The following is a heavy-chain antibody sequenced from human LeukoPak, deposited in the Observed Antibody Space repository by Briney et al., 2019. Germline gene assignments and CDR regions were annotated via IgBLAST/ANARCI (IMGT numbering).Heavy chain of an antibody. CDR2: ISYDGSDK. CDR1: GFTFSAYA. CDR3: ARDLNRYFDY. Sequence: GRSLRLSCAASGFTFSAYALHWVRQAPGKGLEWVSVISYDGSDKYYADSVKGRFTIPRDSSKNTLYLQMNSLRAEDTAVYYCARDLNRYFDYWGQGTLVTVSS. V-gene: IGHV3-30-3*01. J-gene: IGHJ4*02.